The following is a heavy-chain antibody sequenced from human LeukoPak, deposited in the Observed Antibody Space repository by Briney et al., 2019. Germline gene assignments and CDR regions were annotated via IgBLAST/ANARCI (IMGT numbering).Heavy chain of an antibody. D-gene: IGHD6-13*01. Sequence: GGYLRLSCAASGFTFSSYEMNWVRQAPGKGLEWVSYISSSGSTIYYADSVKGRFTISRDNAKNSLYLQMNSLRAEDTAVYYCASFTRVFDYWGQGTLVTVSS. V-gene: IGHV3-48*03. J-gene: IGHJ4*02. CDR3: ASFTRVFDY. CDR1: GFTFSSYE. CDR2: ISSSGSTI.